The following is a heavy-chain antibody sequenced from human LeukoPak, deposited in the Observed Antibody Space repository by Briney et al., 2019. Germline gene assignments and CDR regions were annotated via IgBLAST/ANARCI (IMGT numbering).Heavy chain of an antibody. CDR1: GFAFSNYA. Sequence: GGSLRLSCSASGFAFSNYALAWVRQAPGKGLEYVSAISNNGVSTYYADSVKGRFTISRDNSKSTLYLQMSSLRAEDTAVYYCAMNWNCDYWGQGTLVTVSS. J-gene: IGHJ4*02. V-gene: IGHV3-64D*09. CDR3: AMNWNCDY. D-gene: IGHD1-1*01. CDR2: ISNNGVST.